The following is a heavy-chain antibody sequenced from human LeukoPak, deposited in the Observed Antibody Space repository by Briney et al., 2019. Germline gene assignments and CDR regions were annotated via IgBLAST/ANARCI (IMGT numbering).Heavy chain of an antibody. CDR1: GFTFSPYN. V-gene: IGHV3-53*01. J-gene: IGHJ4*02. CDR2: IYSSGTT. D-gene: IGHD1-26*01. CDR3: ARDRSTGSYDY. Sequence: GGSLRLSCAASGFTFSPYNMNWVRQTPGKGLEWVSIIYSSGTTYYADSVKGRFTISRDNSKNTVYLQMNSLRAEDTAVYYCARDRSTGSYDYWGQGTLVSVSS.